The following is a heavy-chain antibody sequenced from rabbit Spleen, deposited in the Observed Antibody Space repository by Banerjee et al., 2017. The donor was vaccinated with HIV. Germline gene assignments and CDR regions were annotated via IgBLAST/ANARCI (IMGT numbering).Heavy chain of an antibody. V-gene: IGHV1S45*01. Sequence: QEQLVESGGGLVQPEGSLTLTCTTSGFTISSYYMCWVRQAPGKGLEWIACINIVTGKTVYASWAKGRFIMSRTSSTTVTLQMTSLTAADTATYFCARRCTYAGGGDFSLWGPGTLVTVS. J-gene: IGHJ4*01. CDR3: ARRCTYAGGGDFSL. CDR1: GFTISSYY. CDR2: INIVTGKT. D-gene: IGHD4-2*01.